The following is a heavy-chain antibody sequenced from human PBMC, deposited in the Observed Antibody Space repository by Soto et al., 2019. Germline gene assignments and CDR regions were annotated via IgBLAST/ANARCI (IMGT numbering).Heavy chain of an antibody. D-gene: IGHD3-22*01. CDR2: IYYSGST. CDR3: AREKRGGNYYDGSGYSSWFDP. V-gene: IGHV4-31*03. CDR1: GESISRGASY. J-gene: IGHJ5*02. Sequence: SETLSLTRTVSGESISRGASYYSWIRQHPGKGLEWIGYIYYSGSTYYNPSLKSRVTISVDTSKNQFSLKLSSVTAADTAVYYCAREKRGGNYYDGSGYSSWFDPWGQGTLVTVSS.